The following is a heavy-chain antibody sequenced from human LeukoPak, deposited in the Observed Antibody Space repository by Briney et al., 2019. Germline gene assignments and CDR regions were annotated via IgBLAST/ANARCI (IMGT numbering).Heavy chain of an antibody. J-gene: IGHJ5*02. Sequence: ASVKVSCKASGYTFTSYAMNWVRQAPGQGLEWMGWISAYNGNTNYAQEVQGRVTMTTDTSTSTSYMELKSLTSDDTAVYYCAREYSYGTTSLNWFDPWGQGTLVIVSS. CDR2: ISAYNGNT. CDR3: AREYSYGTTSLNWFDP. V-gene: IGHV1-18*01. CDR1: GYTFTSYA. D-gene: IGHD5-18*01.